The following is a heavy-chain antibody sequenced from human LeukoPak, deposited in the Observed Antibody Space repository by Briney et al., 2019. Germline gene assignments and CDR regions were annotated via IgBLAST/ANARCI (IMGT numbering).Heavy chain of an antibody. CDR1: GYSYTGYW. CDR3: ARVRYYGSGSYYKPPPYYYYMDV. Sequence: GESLKISCKGSGYSYTGYWIGWVRQMPGKGLEWMGIIYPGDSDTRYSPSFQGQVTISADKSISTAYLQWSSLKASDTAMYYCARVRYYGSGSYYKPPPYYYYMDVWGKGTTVTISS. J-gene: IGHJ6*03. V-gene: IGHV5-51*01. D-gene: IGHD3-10*01. CDR2: IYPGDSDT.